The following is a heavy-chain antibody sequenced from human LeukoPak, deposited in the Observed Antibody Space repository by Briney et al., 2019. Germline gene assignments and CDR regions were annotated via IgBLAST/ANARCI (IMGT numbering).Heavy chain of an antibody. CDR2: IKQDGGET. D-gene: IGHD2-2*02. CDR1: GFTFSSYW. Sequence: GGSLRLSCAASGFTFSSYWMSWVRQAPGKGLEWVANIKQDGGETYYVDSLKGRFTISRDNAKNSLYLQMNSLRAEDSAVYYCATNRYTAFDFRDQGTMVTVSS. J-gene: IGHJ3*01. V-gene: IGHV3-7*02. CDR3: ATNRYTAFDF.